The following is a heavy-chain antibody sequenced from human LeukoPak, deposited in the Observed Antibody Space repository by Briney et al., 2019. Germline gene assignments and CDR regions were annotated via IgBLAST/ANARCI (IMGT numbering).Heavy chain of an antibody. D-gene: IGHD3-22*01. CDR1: GYTFISYG. CDR3: ARVSTGFYYDSSGYVGY. CDR2: ISAYNGNT. V-gene: IGHV1-18*01. J-gene: IGHJ4*02. Sequence: EASVKVSCKASGYTFISYGISWVRQAPGQGLEWMGWISAYNGNTNYAQKLQGRVTMTTDTSTSTAYMELRSLRSDDTAVYYCARVSTGFYYDSSGYVGYWGQGTLVTVSS.